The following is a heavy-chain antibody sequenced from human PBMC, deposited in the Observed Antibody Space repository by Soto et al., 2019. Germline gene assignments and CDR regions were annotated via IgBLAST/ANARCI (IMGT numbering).Heavy chain of an antibody. J-gene: IGHJ5*02. V-gene: IGHV1-18*01. CDR1: GYTFTSYG. CDR3: AREPVAGIWFDP. CDR2: INSYNGNT. Sequence: ASVKVSCKASGYTFTSYGISWVRQAPGQGLEWMGWINSYNGNTNYAQKLQGRVTMTTDTSTSTANMELRSLRSDDTAVYYCAREPVAGIWFDPWGQGTLVTVSS. D-gene: IGHD6-19*01.